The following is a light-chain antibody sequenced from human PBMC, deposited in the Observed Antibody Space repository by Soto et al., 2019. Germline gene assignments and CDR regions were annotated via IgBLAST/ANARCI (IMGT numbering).Light chain of an antibody. J-gene: IGKJ4*01. CDR3: QQYGSSPLT. CDR1: QSVSSSY. V-gene: IGKV3-20*01. Sequence: EIVLTQSPGTLSLSPGERATLSCRASQSVSSSYLAWYQQKPGLAPRLLIYGASSRATGIPDRFSGSGSGTAFTLTISRLELEDFAVYYCQQYGSSPLTFGGGTKVEIK. CDR2: GAS.